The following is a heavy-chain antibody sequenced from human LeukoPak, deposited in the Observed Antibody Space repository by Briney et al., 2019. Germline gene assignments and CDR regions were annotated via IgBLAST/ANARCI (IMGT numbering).Heavy chain of an antibody. CDR3: ARWGHDRGFDS. D-gene: IGHD3-16*01. V-gene: IGHV3-33*01. J-gene: IGHJ5*01. CDR2: MWYGESGT. CDR1: GFSLSSYG. Sequence: GGSLRLSCTASGFSLSSYGMHWVRQAPGKGLEWVAVMWYGESGTRYADSVKGRFTISRDNSKNTLYLQMNSLRAEDTAVYYCARWGHDRGFDSWGQGSLVTVSS.